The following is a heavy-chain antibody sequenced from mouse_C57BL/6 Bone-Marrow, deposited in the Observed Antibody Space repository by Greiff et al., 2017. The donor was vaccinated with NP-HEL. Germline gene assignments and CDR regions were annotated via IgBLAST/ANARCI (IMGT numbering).Heavy chain of an antibody. V-gene: IGHV1-26*01. CDR1: GYTFTDYY. CDR3: ASGGWLLFDY. J-gene: IGHJ2*01. Sequence: VQLQQSGPELVKPGASVKISCKASGYTFTDYYMNWVKQSHGKSLEWIGDINPNNGGTSYNQKFKGKATLTVDKSSSTAYMELRSLTSEDSAVYYCASGGWLLFDYWGQGTTLTVSS. D-gene: IGHD2-3*01. CDR2: INPNNGGT.